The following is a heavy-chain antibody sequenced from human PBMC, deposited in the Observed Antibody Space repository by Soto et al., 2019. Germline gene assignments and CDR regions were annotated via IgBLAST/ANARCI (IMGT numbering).Heavy chain of an antibody. D-gene: IGHD6-13*01. J-gene: IGHJ4*02. V-gene: IGHV3-21*01. CDR2: IGTSDDYI. CDR1: GFTFSSHA. CDR3: ARRAAADLFFDY. Sequence: GGSLRLSCAASGFTFSSHAMSWVRQAPGKGLEWVSSIGTSDDYISYADSLKGRFTISRDNAKYSLYLQMNSLRAEDTAVYYCARRAAADLFFDYWGQGILVTVSS.